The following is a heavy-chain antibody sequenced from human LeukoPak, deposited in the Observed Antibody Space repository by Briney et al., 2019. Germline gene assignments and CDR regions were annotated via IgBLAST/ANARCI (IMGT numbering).Heavy chain of an antibody. D-gene: IGHD3-3*01. CDR1: GFTFSSYG. CDR3: AKEFTIFGARGMDV. Sequence: RSLRLSCAASGFTFSSYGMHWVRQAPGKGLERVAVISYDGSNKYYADSVKGRFTISRDNSKNTLYLQMNSLRAEDTAVYYCAKEFTIFGARGMDVWGQGTTVTVSS. V-gene: IGHV3-30*18. CDR2: ISYDGSNK. J-gene: IGHJ6*02.